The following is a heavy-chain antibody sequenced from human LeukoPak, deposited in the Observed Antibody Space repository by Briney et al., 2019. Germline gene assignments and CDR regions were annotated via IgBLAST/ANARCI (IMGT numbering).Heavy chain of an antibody. V-gene: IGHV3-74*01. CDR2: INYNGSST. CDR1: GFTFSSYW. CDR3: VRAAYGYGL. Sequence: GGSLRLSCAASGFTFSSYWMYWVRQAPGKGLVWVSRINYNGSSTAYADSVKGRFTISRDNAKNTLFLQMNSLTAADTAVYYCVRAAYGYGLWGQGTLVTVSS. J-gene: IGHJ4*02. D-gene: IGHD5-18*01.